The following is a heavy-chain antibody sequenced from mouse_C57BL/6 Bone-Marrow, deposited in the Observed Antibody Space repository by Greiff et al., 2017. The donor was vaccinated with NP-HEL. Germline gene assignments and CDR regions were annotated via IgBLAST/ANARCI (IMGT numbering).Heavy chain of an antibody. CDR1: GYTFTSYW. CDR3: AREYYGPWFAY. CDR2: IDPSDSYT. D-gene: IGHD1-1*01. V-gene: IGHV1-59*01. J-gene: IGHJ3*01. Sequence: QVQLQQPGAELVRPGTSVKLSCKASGYTFTSYWMHWVKQRPGQGLEWFGVIDPSDSYTNYNQKFKGKATLTVDTSSSTAYMQLSSLTSEDSAVYYCAREYYGPWFAYWGQGTLVTVSA.